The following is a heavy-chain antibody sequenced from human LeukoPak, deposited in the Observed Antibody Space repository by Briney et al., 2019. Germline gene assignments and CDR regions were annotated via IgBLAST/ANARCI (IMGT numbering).Heavy chain of an antibody. D-gene: IGHD5-24*01. CDR1: GFTFSSYW. CDR2: IQQDGSEQ. V-gene: IGHV3-7*01. Sequence: GGSLRLSCTASGFTFSSYWMSWVRQAPGKGLEWVANIQQDGSEQYYVDSVKGRFTISRDNAKNSLYLQMNSLRAEDTALYYCAKDNHRVATIVYPDYWGQGTLVTVSS. J-gene: IGHJ4*02. CDR3: AKDNHRVATIVYPDY.